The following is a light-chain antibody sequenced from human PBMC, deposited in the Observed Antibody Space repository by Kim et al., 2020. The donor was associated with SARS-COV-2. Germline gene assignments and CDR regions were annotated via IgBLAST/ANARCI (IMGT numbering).Light chain of an antibody. J-gene: IGLJ1*01. CDR1: SSDVGAFDF. Sequence: QSALTQPRSVSGSPGQSVTISCTGTSSDVGAFDFVSWYQQHPGKAPKLTIYDVNKRPSGVPSRFSGSKSGNTASLTISGLQTEDEADYYCCSYAGNLRVFGTGTKVTVL. CDR2: DVN. V-gene: IGLV2-11*01. CDR3: CSYAGNLRV.